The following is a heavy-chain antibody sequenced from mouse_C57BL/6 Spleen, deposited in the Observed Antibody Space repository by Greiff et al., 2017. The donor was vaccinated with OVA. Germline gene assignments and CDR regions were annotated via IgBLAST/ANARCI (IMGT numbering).Heavy chain of an antibody. D-gene: IGHD3-2*02. V-gene: IGHV1-82*01. CDR3: ARSEAQATSYYAMDY. Sequence: QVQLQQSGPELVKPGASVKISCKASGYAFSSSWMNWVKQRPGKGLEWIGRIYPGDGDTNYNGKFKGKATLTADKSSSTAYMQLSSLTSEDSAVYFCARSEAQATSYYAMDYWGQGTSVTVSS. CDR1: GYAFSSSW. CDR2: IYPGDGDT. J-gene: IGHJ4*01.